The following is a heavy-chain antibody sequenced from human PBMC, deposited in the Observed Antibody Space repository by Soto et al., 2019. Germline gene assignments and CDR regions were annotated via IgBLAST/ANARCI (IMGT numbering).Heavy chain of an antibody. D-gene: IGHD4-17*01. CDR1: GGTFSSYA. V-gene: IGHV1-69*13. CDR2: IIPIFGTA. J-gene: IGHJ4*02. CDR3: ATSTVTKYYFDY. Sequence: SVKVSCKASGGTFSSYAISWVRQAPGQGLEWMGGIIPIFGTANYAQKFQGRVTITADESTSTAYMELSSLRSEDTAVYYCATSTVTKYYFDYWGQGTLVTVSS.